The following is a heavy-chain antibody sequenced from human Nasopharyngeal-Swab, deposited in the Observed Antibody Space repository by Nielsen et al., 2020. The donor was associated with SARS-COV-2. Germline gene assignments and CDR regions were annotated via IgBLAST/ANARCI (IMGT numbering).Heavy chain of an antibody. CDR3: ATDLMVAARPWGSFDY. CDR2: FDPEDGET. V-gene: IGHV1-24*01. J-gene: IGHJ4*01. D-gene: IGHD6-6*01. CDR1: GYTLTELS. Sequence: ASVKVSRKVSGYTLTELSMHWVRQAPGKGLEWMGGFDPEDGETIYAQKFQGRVTMTEDTSTDTAYMELSSLRSEDTAVYYCATDLMVAARPWGSFDYWGQGTLVTVSS.